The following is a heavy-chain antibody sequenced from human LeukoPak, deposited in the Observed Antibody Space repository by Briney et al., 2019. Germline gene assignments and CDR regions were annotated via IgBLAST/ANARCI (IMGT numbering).Heavy chain of an antibody. CDR1: GGSFSGYY. D-gene: IGHD1-26*01. Sequence: SETLSLTCAVYGGSFSGYYWSWIRPPPGKGLEWIGEINHSGGTNYNPSLKSRVTISVDTSKNQFSLKLSSVTAADTAVYYCARGVSPKGMGGRRFDYWGQGTLVTVS. CDR3: ARGVSPKGMGGRRFDY. CDR2: INHSGGT. J-gene: IGHJ4*02. V-gene: IGHV4-34*01.